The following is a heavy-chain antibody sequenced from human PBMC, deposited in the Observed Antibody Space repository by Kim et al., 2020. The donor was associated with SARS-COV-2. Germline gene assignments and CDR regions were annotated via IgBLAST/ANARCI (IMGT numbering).Heavy chain of an antibody. CDR1: SDTFSTYG. V-gene: IGHV1-18*01. D-gene: IGHD3-16*01. CDR3: ARDPVGYYDDRAYPYYFD. Sequence: ASVKVSCKVSSDTFSTYGITWVRQAPGQGLEWMGWINIKNGDTQNAQNFQGRIIMTTDTSTSTAYMELWSLTSDDAAVYYCARDPVGYYDDRAYPYYFD. CDR2: INIKNGDT. J-gene: IGHJ4*01.